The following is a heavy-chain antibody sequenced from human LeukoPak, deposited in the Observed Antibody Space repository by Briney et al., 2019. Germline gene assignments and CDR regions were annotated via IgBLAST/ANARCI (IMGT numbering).Heavy chain of an antibody. J-gene: IGHJ4*02. CDR2: IYHSGSI. CDR1: GGSISSSNW. D-gene: IGHD3-22*01. CDR3: ARGISGYFGTSGYYYDY. V-gene: IGHV4-4*02. Sequence: SETLSLTCAVSGGSISSSNWWSWVRQPPGKGLEWIGEIYHSGSINYNPSLKNRVTLSIDKSNNHFSLRLSSLSAADTAVYYCARGISGYFGTSGYYYDYWGQGTLVTVSS.